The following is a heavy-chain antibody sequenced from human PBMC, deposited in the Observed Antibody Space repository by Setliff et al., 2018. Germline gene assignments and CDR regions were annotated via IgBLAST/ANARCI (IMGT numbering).Heavy chain of an antibody. J-gene: IGHJ4*02. D-gene: IGHD3-22*01. Sequence: ASVKVSCKASGGTFSTYAISWVRQAPGQGLEWMGGIIPIFATANYAQKFQGGVTITADESTSTAYMELSSLRSEGTAVYYCARAPAYVGNLMVVVTTEGYYFDSWGQGTLVTVSS. CDR2: IIPIFATA. CDR3: ARAPAYVGNLMVVVTTEGYYFDS. CDR1: GGTFSTYA. V-gene: IGHV1-69*13.